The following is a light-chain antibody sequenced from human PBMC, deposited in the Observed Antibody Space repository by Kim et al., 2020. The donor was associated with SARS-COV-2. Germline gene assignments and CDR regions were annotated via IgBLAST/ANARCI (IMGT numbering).Light chain of an antibody. Sequence: ASVGDRVIITCRASQGIASWLAWYQQKPGKAPRLLIYAASGLQDGVPSRFSGSGSGREFTLTINSLQPEDSATYYCQQSNNFPITFGQGTRLEIK. CDR1: QGIASW. CDR2: AAS. CDR3: QQSNNFPIT. J-gene: IGKJ5*01. V-gene: IGKV1-12*01.